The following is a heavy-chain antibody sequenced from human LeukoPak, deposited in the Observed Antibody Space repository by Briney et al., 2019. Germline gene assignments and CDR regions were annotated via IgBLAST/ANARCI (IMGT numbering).Heavy chain of an antibody. Sequence: PSETLSLTCTVSGGSISSYYWSWIRQPPGKGLEWIGYIYNSGSTNYNPSLKSRVTISVDTSKNQYSLKLSSVTAADTAVYYCARGYCSSTSCSHYNWFDPWGQGTLVTVSS. CDR1: GGSISSYY. CDR3: ARGYCSSTSCSHYNWFDP. D-gene: IGHD2-2*01. CDR2: IYNSGST. V-gene: IGHV4-59*01. J-gene: IGHJ5*02.